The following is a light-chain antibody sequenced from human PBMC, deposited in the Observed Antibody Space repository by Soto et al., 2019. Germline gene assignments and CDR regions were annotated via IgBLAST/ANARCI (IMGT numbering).Light chain of an antibody. V-gene: IGKV3D-15*02. J-gene: IGKJ1*01. CDR1: PGGKSN. Sequence: VITETPSTLTLSPAEGERLTCWAKPGGKSNLVWYQRKPGQALRLLIYDVSTRVTGTAARFSGSGSGADFTLTISSVEPEDFAIYYCQHYDNLPWTFGQGTKVDIK. CDR3: QHYDNLPWT. CDR2: DVS.